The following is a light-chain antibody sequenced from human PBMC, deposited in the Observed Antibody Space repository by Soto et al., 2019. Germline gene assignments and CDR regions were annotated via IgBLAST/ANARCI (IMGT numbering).Light chain of an antibody. J-gene: IGKJ1*01. CDR2: GAS. CDR3: QQYGTSPKT. Sequence: IVLTQSPATLSLSPGKRSAVSCRASQSVSSSHLAWYQQKPGQAPRLLIYGASTRATGIPDRFSGSGSGTDFTLTISRLEPEDFAVYYCQQYGTSPKTFGQGTKVDIK. CDR1: QSVSSSH. V-gene: IGKV3-20*01.